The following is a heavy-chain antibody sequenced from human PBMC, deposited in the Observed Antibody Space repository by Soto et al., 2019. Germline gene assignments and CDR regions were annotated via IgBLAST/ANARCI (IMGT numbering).Heavy chain of an antibody. CDR2: IIPIFGTA. D-gene: IGHD6-6*01. CDR3: ARGGSSSGGADY. CDR1: GGTFSSYA. V-gene: IGHV1-69*01. J-gene: IGHJ4*02. Sequence: QVQLVQSGAEVKKPGSSVKVSCKASGGTFSSYAISWVRQAPGQGLEWMGGIIPIFGTANYAQKFQGRVTIIADESTSAAYMGRSSLRSEDTAVYYCARGGSSSGGADYWGQGTLVTVSS.